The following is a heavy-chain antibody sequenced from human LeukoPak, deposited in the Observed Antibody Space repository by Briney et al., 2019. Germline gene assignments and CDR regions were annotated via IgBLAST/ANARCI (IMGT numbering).Heavy chain of an antibody. Sequence: GVSVRLSCGASGYPYCIYHMNGAPQAPGKGREWVSSISSSRCYIHYADSVKGRFTISRDNANISLYLQMNSLRAEDTAVYYCARDLNVGDYWGQGTLVTVSS. V-gene: IGHV3-21*01. CDR2: ISSSRCYI. D-gene: IGHD1-26*01. CDR1: GYPYCIYH. J-gene: IGHJ4*02. CDR3: ARDLNVGDY.